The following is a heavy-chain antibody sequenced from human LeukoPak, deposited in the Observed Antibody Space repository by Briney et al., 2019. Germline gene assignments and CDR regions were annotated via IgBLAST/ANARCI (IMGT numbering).Heavy chain of an antibody. CDR1: GGSINTYY. D-gene: IGHD6-6*01. Sequence: SETLSLTCTVSGGSINTYYWSWIRQPPGKGLEWIGYVYYSGTTKYNPSLQSRVTISVDTSKDQFSLKLSSVTAADTAVYYCARYSSSSSYFEYWGQGTLVTVSS. CDR3: ARYSSSSSYFEY. CDR2: VYYSGTT. V-gene: IGHV4-59*01. J-gene: IGHJ4*02.